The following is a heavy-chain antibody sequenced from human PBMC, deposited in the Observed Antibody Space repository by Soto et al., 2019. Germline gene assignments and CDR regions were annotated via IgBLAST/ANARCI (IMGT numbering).Heavy chain of an antibody. J-gene: IGHJ3*01. CDR1: SGSIFTTNW. V-gene: IGHV4-4*02. D-gene: IGHD3-16*01. CDR3: ARKPDVATAKVGGGYVFDV. Sequence: QVQLQESGPGLVKPSGTLSLTCAASSGSIFTTNWWSWVRQSPGRGLQWIGDIYNSGSPKYNPSRKRRVSISIDKSKGRFFLNLTSVTAADTAVYYCARKPDVATAKVGGGYVFDVWGQGTMVTVSS. CDR2: IYNSGSP.